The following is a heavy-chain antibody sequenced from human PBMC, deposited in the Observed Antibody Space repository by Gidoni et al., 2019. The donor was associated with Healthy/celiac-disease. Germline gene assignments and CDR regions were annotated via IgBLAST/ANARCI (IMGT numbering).Heavy chain of an antibody. D-gene: IGHD5-18*01. CDR2: IIPILGIA. Sequence: QVQLVQSGAEVKKPGSSMKFSCKASEGTFSTSAIIWVPQAPGQGREWTGRIIPILGIAHFAQKFQGRVTRTADKSTSQQHSVMSSLRAEYTAVYYCGSTGGDTAMVMDGMGKHEDAFDILDQGTMVTVSS. CDR1: EGTFSTSA. CDR3: GSTGGDTAMVMDGMGKHEDAFDI. V-gene: IGHV1-69*04. J-gene: IGHJ3*02.